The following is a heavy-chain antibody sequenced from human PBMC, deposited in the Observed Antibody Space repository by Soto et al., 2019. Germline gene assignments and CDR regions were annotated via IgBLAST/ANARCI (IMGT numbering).Heavy chain of an antibody. CDR3: ARGKSYDYVWGSYRYSSPYFDY. CDR2: INHSGST. CDR1: GGSFSGYY. Sequence: PSETLSLTCAFYGGSFSGYYWSWIRQPPGKGLEWIGEINHSGSTNYNPSLKSRVTISVDTSKNQFSLKLSSVTAADTAVYYCARGKSYDYVWGSYRYSSPYFDYWGQGTLVTVSS. V-gene: IGHV4-34*01. D-gene: IGHD3-16*02. J-gene: IGHJ4*02.